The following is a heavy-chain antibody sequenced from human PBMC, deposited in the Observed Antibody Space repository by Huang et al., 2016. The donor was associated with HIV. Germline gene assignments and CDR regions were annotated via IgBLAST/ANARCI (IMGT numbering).Heavy chain of an antibody. V-gene: IGHV1-69*13. J-gene: IGHJ3*01. CDR3: AKRGGAWGSPYAFDL. CDR2: IIPRFGTR. Sequence: QVQLVQSGAEVRKPGSSVKVSCRASGGSFNNFGINWVRQAPGQGLEWMGGIIPRFGTRNDAQRVKDRVTITADETTGVVHLEVTSLISDDTAVYFCAKRGGAWGSPYAFDLWGPGTMVTVSS. D-gene: IGHD3-16*01. CDR1: GGSFNNFG.